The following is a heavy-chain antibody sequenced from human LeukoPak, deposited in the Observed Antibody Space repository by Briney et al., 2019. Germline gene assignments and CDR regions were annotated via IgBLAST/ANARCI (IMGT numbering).Heavy chain of an antibody. J-gene: IGHJ4*02. D-gene: IGHD1-26*01. Sequence: ASVKVSCKASGYTFTVYYKHWVRQAPGQGLEWMGWVTPNCGGTNYAQKFQGRVTMTRDTSISTAYMELSRLRSDDTAVYYCARVMRKWELPPFDYWGQGTLVTVSS. CDR1: GYTFTVYY. V-gene: IGHV1-2*02. CDR2: VTPNCGGT. CDR3: ARVMRKWELPPFDY.